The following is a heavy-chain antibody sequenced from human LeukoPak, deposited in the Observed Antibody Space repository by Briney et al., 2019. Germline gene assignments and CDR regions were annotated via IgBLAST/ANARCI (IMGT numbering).Heavy chain of an antibody. J-gene: IGHJ4*02. Sequence: GGSLRLSCAASGFTFSSYAMTWVRQAPGKGLEWVAVIWYDGSNKYYADSVKGRFTISRDNSKNTLYLQMNSLRAEDTAVYHCARAYGSGSYCDYWGQGTLVTVSS. CDR2: IWYDGSNK. V-gene: IGHV3-33*08. D-gene: IGHD3-10*01. CDR3: ARAYGSGSYCDY. CDR1: GFTFSSYA.